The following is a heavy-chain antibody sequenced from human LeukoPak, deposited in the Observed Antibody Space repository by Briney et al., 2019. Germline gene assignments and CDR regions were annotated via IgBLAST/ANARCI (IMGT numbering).Heavy chain of an antibody. J-gene: IGHJ4*02. V-gene: IGHV3-48*03. CDR3: ARSARLMKGVVEVTALDD. CDR2: LSSSGSAF. CDR1: GFTFSSYE. D-gene: IGHD3-3*01. Sequence: GGSLRLSCAASGFTFSSYEMNWVRQAPGKGLEWIAYLSSSGSAFSYADSVKGRFIIARDNAKNSVYLEMNSLRADDTAVYYCARSARLMKGVVEVTALDDWGQGTLVTVSS.